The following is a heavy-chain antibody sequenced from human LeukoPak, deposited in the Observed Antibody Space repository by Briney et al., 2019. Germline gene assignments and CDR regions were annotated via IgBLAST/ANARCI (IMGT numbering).Heavy chain of an antibody. CDR3: ARDGYYYDSSGYYL. CDR1: GGSFSGYY. D-gene: IGHD3-22*01. CDR2: INHSGST. J-gene: IGHJ5*02. V-gene: IGHV4-34*01. Sequence: SETLSLTCAVYGGSFSGYYWSWIRQPPGKGLEWIGEINHSGSTNYNPSLKSRVTISVDTSKNQFSLKLSSVTAADTAVYYCARDGYYYDSSGYYLWGQGTLVTVSP.